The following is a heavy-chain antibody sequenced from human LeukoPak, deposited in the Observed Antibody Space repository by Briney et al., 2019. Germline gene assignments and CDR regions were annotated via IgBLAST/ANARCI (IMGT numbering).Heavy chain of an antibody. CDR1: GYTFTGYY. CDR3: ARDRGYGYYYYMDV. Sequence: ASVKVSCKASGYTFTGYYMHWVRQAPGQGLEWMGWINPNSGGTNYAQKFQGRVTMTRDTSISTAYMELRSLRSDDTAVYYCARDRGYGYYYYMDVWGKGTTVTISS. CDR2: INPNSGGT. D-gene: IGHD5-12*01. J-gene: IGHJ6*03. V-gene: IGHV1-2*02.